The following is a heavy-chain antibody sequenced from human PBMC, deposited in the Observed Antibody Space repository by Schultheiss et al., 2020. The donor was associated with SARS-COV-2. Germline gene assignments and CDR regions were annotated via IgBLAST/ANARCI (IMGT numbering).Heavy chain of an antibody. CDR3: ARDGPVLRFLEWLSPPSYYYYYGMDV. CDR2: ISSSSSYI. V-gene: IGHV3-21*01. D-gene: IGHD3-3*01. J-gene: IGHJ6*02. Sequence: GGSLRLSCAASGFTFSSYAMSWFRQAPGKGLEWVSSISSSSSYIYYADSVKGRFTISRDNAKNSLYLQMNSLRAEDTAVYYCARDGPVLRFLEWLSPPSYYYYYGMDVWGQGTTVTVSS. CDR1: GFTFSSYA.